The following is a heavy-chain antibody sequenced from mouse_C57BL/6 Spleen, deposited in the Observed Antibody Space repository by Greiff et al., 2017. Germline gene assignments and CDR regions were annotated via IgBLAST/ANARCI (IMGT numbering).Heavy chain of an antibody. J-gene: IGHJ2*01. CDR1: GYTFTDYY. D-gene: IGHD4-1*01. V-gene: IGHV1-26*01. Sequence: VQLQQSGPELVKPGASVKISCKASGYTFTDYYMNWVKQSHGKSLEWIGDINPNNGGTSYNQKFKGKATLTVDKSSSTADMELRSLTSEDSAVYYCARYGTLYYFDYWGQGTTLTVSS. CDR2: INPNNGGT. CDR3: ARYGTLYYFDY.